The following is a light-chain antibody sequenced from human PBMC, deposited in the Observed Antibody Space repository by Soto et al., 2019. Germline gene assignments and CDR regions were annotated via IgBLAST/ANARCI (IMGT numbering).Light chain of an antibody. CDR1: PSVSSY. V-gene: IGKV3-11*01. CDR2: DAS. CDR3: HQRSNWLT. J-gene: IGKJ4*01. Sequence: EIVSTQSPATLSLSPGERATLSCSASPSVSSYLAWYQQKPGQAPRRLIYDASNRATGTPARFSGSGSGTAFTLTISSLERDDFAVYYCHQRSNWLTFGGGTKVAIK.